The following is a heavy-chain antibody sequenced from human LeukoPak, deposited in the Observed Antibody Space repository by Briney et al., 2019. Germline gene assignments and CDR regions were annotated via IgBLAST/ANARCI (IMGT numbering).Heavy chain of an antibody. CDR1: GFTFSSHA. D-gene: IGHD3-22*01. V-gene: IGHV3-23*01. CDR2: ISGSGGST. J-gene: IGHJ3*02. CDR3: AKDLRDSRGLGAFGI. Sequence: GGSLTLSCAASGFTFSSHAMAWVRQAPGKGLEWVSGISGSGGSTYYTDSVKGRFTISRDNSKNTLYLQMHTLRAEDTALYYCAKDLRDSRGLGAFGIRGQGTLVTVSS.